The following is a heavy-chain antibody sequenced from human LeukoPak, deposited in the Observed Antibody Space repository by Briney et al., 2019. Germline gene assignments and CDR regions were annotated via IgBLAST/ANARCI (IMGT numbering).Heavy chain of an antibody. J-gene: IGHJ4*02. V-gene: IGHV3-48*03. Sequence: GGSLRLSCAASGFTFSSYEMNWVRQAPGKGLEWVSYISSSGSTIYYADSVKGRFTISRDNAKNSLYLQMNSLRAEDTAVYYCARGDYYTIDYWGQGTLVTVSS. CDR2: ISSSGSTI. D-gene: IGHD3-10*01. CDR1: GFTFSSYE. CDR3: ARGDYYTIDY.